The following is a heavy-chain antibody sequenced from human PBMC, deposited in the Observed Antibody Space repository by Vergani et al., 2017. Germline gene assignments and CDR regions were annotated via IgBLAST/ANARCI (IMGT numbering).Heavy chain of an antibody. CDR3: ATGAGPFDI. Sequence: QVQLQESGPGVVKPSQTLSLTCAVSGRSISSGDHCWTWIRQRPGKGLEWIGYIFYSGTTYDNPSLRSRLTISVDTSQNQFSLKLRSVTAADTAVYYCATGAGPFDIWGQGTLVTVSS. D-gene: IGHD7-27*01. CDR1: GRSISSGDHC. V-gene: IGHV4-31*11. CDR2: IFYSGTT. J-gene: IGHJ4*02.